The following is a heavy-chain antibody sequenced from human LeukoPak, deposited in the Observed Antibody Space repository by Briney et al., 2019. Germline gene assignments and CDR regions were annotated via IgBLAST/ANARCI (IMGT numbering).Heavy chain of an antibody. Sequence: SETLSLTCAVSGGSISSGGYSWSWIRQPPGKGLEWIGYIYHSGSTYYNPSLKSRVTISVDRSKNQFSLKLSSVTAADTAVYYCARGWSTMVRGKNWFDPWGQGTLVTVSS. CDR3: ARGWSTMVRGKNWFDP. V-gene: IGHV4-30-2*01. CDR2: IYHSGST. CDR1: GGSISSGGYS. D-gene: IGHD3-10*01. J-gene: IGHJ5*02.